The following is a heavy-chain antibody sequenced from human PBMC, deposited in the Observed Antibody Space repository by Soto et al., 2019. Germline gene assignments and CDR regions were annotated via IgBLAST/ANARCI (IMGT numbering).Heavy chain of an antibody. Sequence: LRLSCAASGFTFSSYAMHWVRQAPGKGLEWVAVISYDGSNKYYADSVKGRFTISRDNSKNTLYLQMNSLRAEDTAVYYCASMSGSSSSYWGQGTLVTVSS. CDR3: ASMSGSSSSY. CDR2: ISYDGSNK. J-gene: IGHJ4*02. V-gene: IGHV3-30-3*01. D-gene: IGHD6-6*01. CDR1: GFTFSSYA.